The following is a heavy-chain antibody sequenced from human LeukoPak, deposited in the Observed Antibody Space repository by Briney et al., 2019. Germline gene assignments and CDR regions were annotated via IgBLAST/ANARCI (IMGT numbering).Heavy chain of an antibody. CDR2: INSDGSST. CDR1: GFTFSSYW. Sequence: PGGSLRLSCAASGFTFSSYWMHWVRQAPGKGLVWVSRINSDGSSTSHADSVKGRFTISRDNAKNTLHLQMNSLRAEDTAVYYCAREVLWFGELKGDTDYWGQGTLVTVSS. D-gene: IGHD3-10*01. CDR3: AREVLWFGELKGDTDY. J-gene: IGHJ4*02. V-gene: IGHV3-74*01.